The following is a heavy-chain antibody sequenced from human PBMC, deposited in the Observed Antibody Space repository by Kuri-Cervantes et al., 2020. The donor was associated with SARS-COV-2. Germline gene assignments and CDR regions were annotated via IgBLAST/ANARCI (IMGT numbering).Heavy chain of an antibody. J-gene: IGHJ3*02. D-gene: IGHD3-22*01. CDR3: ARALVVTDAFDI. Sequence: GESLKISCAASGFTFSSYGVHWVRQAPGKGLEWVAVISYDGSNKYYADSVKGRFTISRDNSKNTLYLQMNSLRAEDTAVYYCARALVVTDAFDIWGQGTMVTVSS. V-gene: IGHV3-30*03. CDR1: GFTFSSYG. CDR2: ISYDGSNK.